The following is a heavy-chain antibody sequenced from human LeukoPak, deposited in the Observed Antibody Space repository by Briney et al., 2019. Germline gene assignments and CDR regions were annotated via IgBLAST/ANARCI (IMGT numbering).Heavy chain of an antibody. V-gene: IGHV1-2*02. J-gene: IGHJ4*02. CDR3: ARAISSFDY. CDR1: GYTFTSYG. Sequence: ASVKVSCKASGYTFTSYGISWVRQAPGQGLEWMGWINPNSGGTNYAQKFQGRVTMTRDTSISTAYMELSRLRSDDTAVYYCARAISSFDYWGQGTLVTVSS. CDR2: INPNSGGT. D-gene: IGHD3-3*01.